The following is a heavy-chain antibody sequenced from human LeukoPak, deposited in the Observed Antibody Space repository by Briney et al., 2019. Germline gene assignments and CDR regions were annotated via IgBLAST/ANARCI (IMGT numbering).Heavy chain of an antibody. CDR1: GGSISSGGYS. CDR2: IYHSGST. V-gene: IGHV4-30-2*01. D-gene: IGHD1-26*01. CDR3: AREGRGSWFDP. J-gene: IGHJ5*02. Sequence: PSETLSLTCAVSGGSISSGGYSWSWIRQPPGKGLEWIGYIYHSGSTYYDPSLKSRVTISVDRSKNQFSLKLSSVTAADTAVYYCAREGRGSWFDPWGQGTLVTVSS.